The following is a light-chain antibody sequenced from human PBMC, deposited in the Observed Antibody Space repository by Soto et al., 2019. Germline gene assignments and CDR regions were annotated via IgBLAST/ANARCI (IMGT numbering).Light chain of an antibody. CDR1: SSDVGGYNY. CDR3: SSYTSSSTLLYV. J-gene: IGLJ1*01. Sequence: QSALTQPASVSGSPGQSITISCTGTSSDVGGYNYVSWYQPHPGKAPKLMIYDVSNRPSGVSNRFSGSKSGNTASLTISGLQAEDESDYYCSSYTSSSTLLYVFGTGTKLTVL. CDR2: DVS. V-gene: IGLV2-14*01.